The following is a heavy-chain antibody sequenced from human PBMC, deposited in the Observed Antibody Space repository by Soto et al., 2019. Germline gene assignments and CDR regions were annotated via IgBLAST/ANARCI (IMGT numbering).Heavy chain of an antibody. J-gene: IGHJ3*02. V-gene: IGHV3-23*01. CDR3: APHVSCSGGSCQYDAFAI. Sequence: PGGSLRLSCEGSGFTVSSHAMTWIRQAPGKGPEWVSTITADGGTYYADSVKGRFAMSRDTSESTLYLQMNSLGAEDTAAYYCAPHVSCSGGSCQYDAFAIRGQATMVTVSS. CDR2: ITADGGT. D-gene: IGHD2-15*01. CDR1: GFTVSSHA.